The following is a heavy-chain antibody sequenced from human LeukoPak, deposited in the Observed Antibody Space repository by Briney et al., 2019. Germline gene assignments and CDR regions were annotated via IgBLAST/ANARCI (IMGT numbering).Heavy chain of an antibody. CDR1: GGTFSSYA. Sequence: ASVKVSCKASGGTFSSYAISWVRQAPGQGLEWMGWMNPNSGNTGYAQKFQGRVTITRSTSISTAYMELSSLRSEDTAVYYCARGIPDLIDYWGQGTLVTVSS. V-gene: IGHV1-8*03. J-gene: IGHJ4*02. CDR2: MNPNSGNT. CDR3: ARGIPDLIDY. D-gene: IGHD1-14*01.